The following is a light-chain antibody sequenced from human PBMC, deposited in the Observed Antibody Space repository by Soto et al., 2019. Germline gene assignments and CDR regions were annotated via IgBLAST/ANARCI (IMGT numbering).Light chain of an antibody. CDR1: QSINKW. Sequence: DIQMTQSPSTLSASVGDRVTITCRAGQSINKWLAWYQQKPGKAPKLLIYAASTLQSGVPSRFSGSGSGTDFTLTISCLQSEDFATYYCQQYYSYPQTFGQGTKVDIK. J-gene: IGKJ1*01. V-gene: IGKV1-5*01. CDR3: QQYYSYPQT. CDR2: AAS.